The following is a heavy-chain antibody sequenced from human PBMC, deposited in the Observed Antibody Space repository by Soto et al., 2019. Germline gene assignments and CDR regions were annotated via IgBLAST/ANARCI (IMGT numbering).Heavy chain of an antibody. D-gene: IGHD4-17*01. Sequence: EVQLVESGGGLIQPGGSLRLSCAASGFTVSSDYMRWVRQAPGKGLEWVSVIYTGGSTYYADSVKGRFTFSRDNSKNTRYLQMNSLRAEDTAVYYCARAYGGNPALFDPWGQGTLVTVSS. CDR1: GFTVSSDY. CDR2: IYTGGST. CDR3: ARAYGGNPALFDP. J-gene: IGHJ5*02. V-gene: IGHV3-53*01.